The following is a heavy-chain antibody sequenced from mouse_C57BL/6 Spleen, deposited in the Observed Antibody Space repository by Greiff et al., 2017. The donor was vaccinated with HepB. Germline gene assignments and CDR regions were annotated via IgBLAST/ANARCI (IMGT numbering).Heavy chain of an antibody. J-gene: IGHJ4*01. Sequence: VHLVESGPGLVQPSQSLSITCTVSGFSLTSYGVHWVRQSPGKGLEWLGVIWSGGSTDYNAAFISRLSISKDNSKSQVFFKMNSLQADDTAIYYCARRGITREYAMDYWGQGTSVTVSS. CDR2: IWSGGST. V-gene: IGHV2-2*01. CDR1: GFSLTSYG. CDR3: ARRGITREYAMDY. D-gene: IGHD2-4*01.